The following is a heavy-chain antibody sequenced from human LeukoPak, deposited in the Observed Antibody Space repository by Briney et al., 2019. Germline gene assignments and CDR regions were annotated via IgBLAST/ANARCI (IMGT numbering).Heavy chain of an antibody. D-gene: IGHD2-21*01. CDR2: MSSSGTTI. J-gene: IGHJ6*02. CDR3: ARSLIPLGMDV. CDR1: GFTFSSYE. V-gene: IGHV3-48*03. Sequence: PGGSLTLSCAASGFTFSSYEVIWVRQAPGKGLEWVSYMSSSGTTIHYVDSVKGRFRNFRDNAKNTVYLEMNSLRSEDTAVYYCARSLIPLGMDVWGQGTTVTVSS.